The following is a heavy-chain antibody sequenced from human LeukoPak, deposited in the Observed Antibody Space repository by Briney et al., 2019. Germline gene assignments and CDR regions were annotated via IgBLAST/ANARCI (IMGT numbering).Heavy chain of an antibody. J-gene: IGHJ4*02. D-gene: IGHD3-9*01. CDR1: GGSLSSYY. CDR2: IYYSGST. CDR3: ARGTRYFDYDY. V-gene: IGHV4-39*07. Sequence: NPSETLSLTCTVSGGSLSSYYWGWIRQPPGKGLEWIGSIYYSGSTYYNPSLKSRVTISVDTSKNQFSLKLSSVTAADTAVYYCARGTRYFDYDYWGQGTLVTVSS.